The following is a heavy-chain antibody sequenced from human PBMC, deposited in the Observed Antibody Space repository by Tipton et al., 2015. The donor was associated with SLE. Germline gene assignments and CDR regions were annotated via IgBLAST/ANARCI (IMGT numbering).Heavy chain of an antibody. D-gene: IGHD5-12*01. J-gene: IGHJ6*03. CDR3: ARRGYDYYYYYYMDV. V-gene: IGHV4-61*02. Sequence: LRLSCTVSGGSISSGSYYWSWIRQPAGKGLEWIGRIYTSGSTKYNPSLRSRVTISVDTSKNQFSLKLSSVTAADTAVYYCARRGYDYYYYYYMDVWGKGTTVTVS. CDR1: GGSISSGSYY. CDR2: IYTSGST.